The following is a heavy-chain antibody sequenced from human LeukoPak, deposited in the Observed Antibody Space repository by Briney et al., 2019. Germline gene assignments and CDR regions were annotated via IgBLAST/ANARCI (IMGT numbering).Heavy chain of an antibody. J-gene: IGHJ3*02. Sequence: SETLSLTCAVYGGSFSGYYWSWIRQPPGKGLEWIGEINHSGSTNYNPSLKSRVTISVDTSKNQFSLKLSSVTAADTAVYYCARNIRMSNSHDAFDIWGQGTMVTVSS. CDR3: ARNIRMSNSHDAFDI. V-gene: IGHV4-34*01. CDR1: GGSFSGYY. D-gene: IGHD1-14*01. CDR2: INHSGST.